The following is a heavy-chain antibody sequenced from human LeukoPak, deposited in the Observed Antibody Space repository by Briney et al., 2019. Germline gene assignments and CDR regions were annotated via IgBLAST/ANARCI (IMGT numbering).Heavy chain of an antibody. CDR3: ARYCCSAANCPGIDY. Sequence: SETLSLTCTVSGGSISSYYWSWIRQPPGKGLEWIGYIYYSRSTNYNPSLKSRVTISVDTSKNQFSLRLSSVTAADTAVYYCARYCCSAANCPGIDYWGQGTLVTVSS. CDR2: IYYSRST. D-gene: IGHD2-15*01. J-gene: IGHJ4*02. V-gene: IGHV4-59*08. CDR1: GGSISSYY.